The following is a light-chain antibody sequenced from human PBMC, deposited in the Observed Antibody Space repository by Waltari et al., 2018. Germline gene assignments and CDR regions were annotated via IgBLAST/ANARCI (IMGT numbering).Light chain of an antibody. J-gene: IGKJ1*01. CDR3: MQALEFPWT. Sequence: DIVMTQTPLSLPVTLGEPASISCRSSQNLLDSEDGNTYLEWYLQKPGQSPQLLIYEVSNRASGVPDRFSGSGSDTDFTLKSSRVEAEDVGVYYCMQALEFPWTFGQGTKVEIK. V-gene: IGKV2-40*01. CDR1: QNLLDSEDGNTY. CDR2: EVS.